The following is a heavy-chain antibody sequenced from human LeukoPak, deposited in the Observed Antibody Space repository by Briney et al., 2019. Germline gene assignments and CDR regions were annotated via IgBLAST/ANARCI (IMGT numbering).Heavy chain of an antibody. Sequence: TGESLKISCKGSGYSFNTYWIAWVRQMTGKGLEVMGIVYPGDSDTRYSPSFQGQVTISADKSISTAYLQWSSLRASDTAMYYCARQGSSGPSWGQGTLVTVSS. J-gene: IGHJ5*02. CDR2: VYPGDSDT. CDR3: ARQGSSGPS. D-gene: IGHD6-19*01. CDR1: GYSFNTYW. V-gene: IGHV5-51*01.